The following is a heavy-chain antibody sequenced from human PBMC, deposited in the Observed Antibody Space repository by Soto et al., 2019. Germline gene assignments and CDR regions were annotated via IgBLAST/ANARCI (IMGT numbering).Heavy chain of an antibody. CDR1: GDSVSGNSAA. CDR3: ARAGRDGYNWGINFDY. Sequence: TSETLSLTCAISGDSVSGNSAAWNWIRQSPSRGLEWLGRTYYRSKWYNDYAVSVKSRITINPDTSKNQFSLQLNSVTPEDTAVYCXARAGRDGYNWGINFDYWGQGTLVTVSS. V-gene: IGHV6-1*01. J-gene: IGHJ4*02. D-gene: IGHD5-12*01. CDR2: TYYRSKWYN.